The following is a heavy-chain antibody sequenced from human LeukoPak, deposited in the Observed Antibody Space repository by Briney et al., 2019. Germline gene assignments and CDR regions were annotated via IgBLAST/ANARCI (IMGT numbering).Heavy chain of an antibody. D-gene: IGHD2-2*01. V-gene: IGHV4-59*12. CDR1: GGSISSYY. CDR2: IYYSGST. J-gene: IGHJ4*02. CDR3: ARGHTSDSTRVTKSDY. Sequence: SETLSLTCTVSGGSISSYYWSWIRQPPGKGLEWIGYIYYSGSTNYNPSLKSRVTISVDTSKNQFSLKLSSVTAADTAVYYCARGHTSDSTRVTKSDYWGQGTLVTVSS.